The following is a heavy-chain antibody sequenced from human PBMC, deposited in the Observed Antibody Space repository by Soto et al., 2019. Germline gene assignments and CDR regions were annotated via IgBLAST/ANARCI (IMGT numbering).Heavy chain of an antibody. D-gene: IGHD6-19*01. CDR3: AAVGFRSDWFRDYHYYGLDV. J-gene: IGHJ6*02. CDR1: GFTLKNSA. V-gene: IGHV1-58*01. Sequence: QMQLVQSGPEVKKPGTSVKVSCKASGFTLKNSAVQWVRQARGQRLECIGRIDVGTGNTDYAAEFQGRVTITRDMSGNTAYMELDSLRSEDTAVYYCAAVGFRSDWFRDYHYYGLDVWGQGTTVTVSS. CDR2: IDVGTGNT.